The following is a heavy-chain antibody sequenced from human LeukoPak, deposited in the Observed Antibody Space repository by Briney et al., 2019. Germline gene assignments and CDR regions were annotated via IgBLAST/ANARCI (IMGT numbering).Heavy chain of an antibody. Sequence: SVKVSCKASGGTFSSYAISWVRQAPGQGLEWMGGIIPIFGTANYAQKFQGRVTITTDESTSTVYMELSSLRSEDTAVYYCARVGVAAADRPFDYWGQGTLVTVSS. J-gene: IGHJ4*02. D-gene: IGHD6-13*01. CDR1: GGTFSSYA. CDR2: IIPIFGTA. CDR3: ARVGVAAADRPFDY. V-gene: IGHV1-69*05.